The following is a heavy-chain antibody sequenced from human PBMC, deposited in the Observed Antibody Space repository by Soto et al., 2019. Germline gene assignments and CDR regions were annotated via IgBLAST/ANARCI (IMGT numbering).Heavy chain of an antibody. D-gene: IGHD1-26*01. Sequence: SXKVSFRASGYTXNGYYMDLVRQAPGQGLEWMGWINPNSGGTKYAQKFQGRVTMTSDTSIRTAYMELSRLRSDDTAVYYCARETVPSGSYYGYWGQGTLVPVSS. V-gene: IGHV1-2*02. CDR2: INPNSGGT. CDR1: GYTXNGYY. CDR3: ARETVPSGSYYGY. J-gene: IGHJ4*03.